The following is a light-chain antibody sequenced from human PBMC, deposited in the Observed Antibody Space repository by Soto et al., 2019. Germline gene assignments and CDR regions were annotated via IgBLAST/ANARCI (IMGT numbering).Light chain of an antibody. V-gene: IGLV1-44*01. CDR2: SNN. J-gene: IGLJ2*01. CDR1: SSNIGTNT. Sequence: QSVLTQPPSASGTPGQRITLSCSGSSSNIGTNTVNWYQQLPGTAPELLIESNNQRPSGVPDRFSASKSGTSASLAISGLQSEDEADYYCATWDDSLNGVIFGGGTQLTVL. CDR3: ATWDDSLNGVI.